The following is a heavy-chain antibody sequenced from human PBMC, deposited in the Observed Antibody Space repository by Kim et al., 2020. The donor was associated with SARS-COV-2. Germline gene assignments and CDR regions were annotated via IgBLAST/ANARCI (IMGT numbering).Heavy chain of an antibody. CDR1: GGSISSGGYY. V-gene: IGHV4-31*03. J-gene: IGHJ4*02. D-gene: IGHD3-22*01. CDR2: IYYSGST. Sequence: SETLSLTCTVSGGSISSGGYYWSWIRQHPGKGLEWIGYIYYSGSTYYNPSLKSRVTISVDTSKNQCSLKLSSVTAADTAVYYCARVATPDSSGYYYSFWFGAIDYWGQGTLVTVSS. CDR3: ARVATPDSSGYYYSFWFGAIDY.